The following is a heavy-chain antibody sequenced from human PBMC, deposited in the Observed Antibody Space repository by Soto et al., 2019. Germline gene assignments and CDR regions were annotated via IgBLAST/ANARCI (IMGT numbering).Heavy chain of an antibody. D-gene: IGHD1-26*01. CDR2: ISAYNVNT. J-gene: IGHJ4*02. Sequence: QVQLVQSGAEVKKPGASVKVSCKASGYTFTSYGISWVRQAPGQGLEWMGWISAYNVNTKYAQKLQGRVTMTTDTPTSTAEMELSVLRSDDTAVYYCARDRGSYALDYWGQGTLVTVSS. V-gene: IGHV1-18*01. CDR3: ARDRGSYALDY. CDR1: GYTFTSYG.